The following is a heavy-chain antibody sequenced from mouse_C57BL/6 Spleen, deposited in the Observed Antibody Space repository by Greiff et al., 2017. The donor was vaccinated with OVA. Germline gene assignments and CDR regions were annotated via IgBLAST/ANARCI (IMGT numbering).Heavy chain of an antibody. J-gene: IGHJ2*01. V-gene: IGHV5-17*01. CDR1: GFTFSDYG. D-gene: IGHD1-1*02. Sequence: DVKLVESGGGLVKPGGSLKLSCAASGFTFSDYGMHWVRQAPEKGLEWVAYISSGSSTIYYADTVTGRFPISRDNAKNTLFLQMTSLRSEDTAMYYCARGWAPYYFDYWGQGTTLTVSS. CDR3: ARGWAPYYFDY. CDR2: ISSGSSTI.